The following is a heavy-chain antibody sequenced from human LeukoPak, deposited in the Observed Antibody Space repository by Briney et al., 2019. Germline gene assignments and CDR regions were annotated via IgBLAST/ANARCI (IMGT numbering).Heavy chain of an antibody. CDR2: IYYSGST. Sequence: PSETLSLTCTVSGGSISSYYWSWIRQPPGKGLEWIGYIYYSGSTNYNPSLKSRVTISVDTSKNQLSLKLSSVTAADTAVYYCARSITMIRGHAFDIWGQGTMVTVSS. CDR1: GGSISSYY. CDR3: ARSITMIRGHAFDI. D-gene: IGHD3-10*01. V-gene: IGHV4-59*01. J-gene: IGHJ3*02.